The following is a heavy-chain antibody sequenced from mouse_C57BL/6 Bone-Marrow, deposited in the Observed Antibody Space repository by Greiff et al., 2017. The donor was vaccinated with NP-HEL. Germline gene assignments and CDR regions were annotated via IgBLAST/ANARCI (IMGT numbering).Heavy chain of an antibody. V-gene: IGHV1-59*01. D-gene: IGHD4-1*01. Sequence: VQLQQPGAELVRPGTSVKLSCKASGYTFTSYWMHWVKQRPGQGLEWIGVIDPSDSYTNYNQKFKGKATLTVDTSSSTAYMQLSSLTSEDSAVYYCARSWDPNYFDYWGQGTTLTVSS. CDR2: IDPSDSYT. CDR3: ARSWDPNYFDY. CDR1: GYTFTSYW. J-gene: IGHJ2*01.